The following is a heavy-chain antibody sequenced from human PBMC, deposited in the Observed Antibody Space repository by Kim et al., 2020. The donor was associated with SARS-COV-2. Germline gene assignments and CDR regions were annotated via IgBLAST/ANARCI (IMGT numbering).Heavy chain of an antibody. D-gene: IGHD6-13*01. Sequence: SETLSLTCAVYGGSFSGYYWSWIRQPPGKGLEWIGEINHSGSTNYNPSLKSRVTISVDTSKNQFSLKLSSVTAADTAVYYCARLYDSSSWPFDYWGQGTLVTVSS. CDR1: GGSFSGYY. J-gene: IGHJ4*02. CDR2: INHSGST. V-gene: IGHV4-34*01. CDR3: ARLYDSSSWPFDY.